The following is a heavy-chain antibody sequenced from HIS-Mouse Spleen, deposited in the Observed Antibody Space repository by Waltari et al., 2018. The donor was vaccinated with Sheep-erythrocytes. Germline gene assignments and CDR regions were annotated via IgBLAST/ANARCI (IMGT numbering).Heavy chain of an antibody. V-gene: IGHV6-1*01. D-gene: IGHD7-27*01. CDR2: TCYRSKWYN. CDR3: ARALTGVFDY. CDR1: GDSASRNIAS. J-gene: IGHJ4*02. Sequence: QVHLQQSGPGLVKPSQSLSLTCAISGDSASRNIASCNCIRQSPSRGFQWLGRTCYRSKWYNDYAVSVKSRITINPDTSKNQFSLQLNSVTPEDTAVYYCARALTGVFDYWGQGTLVTVSS.